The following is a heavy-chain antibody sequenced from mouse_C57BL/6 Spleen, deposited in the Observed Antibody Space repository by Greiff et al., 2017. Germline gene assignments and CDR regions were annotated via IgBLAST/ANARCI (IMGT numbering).Heavy chain of an antibody. V-gene: IGHV5-17*01. CDR1: GFTFSDYG. CDR2: FSSCSSTI. CDR3: ENTIVTPYYAMDY. J-gene: IGHJ4*01. D-gene: IGHD2-5*01. Sequence: EVQRVESGGGLVKPGGSLKLSCAASGFTFSDYGMHWVRQAPEKGLVGFAYFSSCSSTIYYADTVKGRITISRDNAKNTLFMQMNRLRSEDKAMYYCENTIVTPYYAMDYWGKGTSVTVSS.